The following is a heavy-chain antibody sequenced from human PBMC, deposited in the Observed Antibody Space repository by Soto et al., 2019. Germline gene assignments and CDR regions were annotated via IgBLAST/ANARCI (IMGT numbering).Heavy chain of an antibody. J-gene: IGHJ6*02. CDR1: GFTFSSYG. CDR3: ARFEQLWYRYYYYGMDV. V-gene: IGHV3-33*01. Sequence: VGSLRLSCAASGFTFSSYGMHWVRQAPGKGLEWVAVIWYDGSNKYYADSVKGRFTISRDNSKNTLYLQMNSLRAEDTAVYYCARFEQLWYRYYYYGMDVWGQGTTVTVSS. D-gene: IGHD5-18*01. CDR2: IWYDGSNK.